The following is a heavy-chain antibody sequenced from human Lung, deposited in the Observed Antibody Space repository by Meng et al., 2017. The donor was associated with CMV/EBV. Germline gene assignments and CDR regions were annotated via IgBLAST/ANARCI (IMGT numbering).Heavy chain of an antibody. CDR1: GFIFDDYS. V-gene: IGHV3-43*01. J-gene: IGHJ4*02. D-gene: IGHD3-22*01. CDR2: ISWDGGST. CDR3: ARGYDSSGYLDY. Sequence: VQLVGAGGGVVQPGGSLRLSCVASGFIFDDYSMHWVRQPPGKGLEWVSLISWDGGSTYYADSVEGRFTISRDNMKNSLYLQMNTLTSEDTALYYCARGYDSSGYLDYWGQGTLVTVSS.